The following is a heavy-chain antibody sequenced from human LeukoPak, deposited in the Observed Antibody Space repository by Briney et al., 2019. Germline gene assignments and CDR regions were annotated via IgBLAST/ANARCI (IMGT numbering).Heavy chain of an antibody. CDR1: GFTVSSNY. D-gene: IGHD4-23*01. CDR3: ARDIFRYGGNSGDY. Sequence: PGGSPRLSCAASGFTVSSNYMSWVRQAPGKGLEWVSVIYSGGSTYYADSVKGRFTISRDNSKNTLYLQMNSLRAEDTAVYYCARDIFRYGGNSGDYWGQGTLVTVSS. CDR2: IYSGGST. V-gene: IGHV3-66*01. J-gene: IGHJ4*02.